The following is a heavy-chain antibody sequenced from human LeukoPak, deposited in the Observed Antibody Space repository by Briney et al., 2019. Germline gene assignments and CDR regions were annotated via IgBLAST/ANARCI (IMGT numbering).Heavy chain of an antibody. D-gene: IGHD6-13*01. J-gene: IGHJ6*02. CDR2: INHSGST. Sequence: SETLSLTCAVYGGSFSGYYWSWIRQPPGKGLEWIGEINHSGSTNYNPSLKSRVTISVDTSKNQFSLKLSSVTAADTAVYYCARVPSSSWDYYYYGMDVWGQGTTVTLSS. V-gene: IGHV4-34*01. CDR3: ARVPSSSWDYYYYGMDV. CDR1: GGSFSGYY.